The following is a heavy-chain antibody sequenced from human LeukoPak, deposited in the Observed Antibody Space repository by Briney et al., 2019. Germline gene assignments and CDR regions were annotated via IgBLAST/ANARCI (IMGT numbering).Heavy chain of an antibody. CDR3: ARGSPYYDILTGYSYYYYYYMDV. J-gene: IGHJ6*03. V-gene: IGHV1-69*05. D-gene: IGHD3-9*01. CDR2: IIPIFGTA. CDR1: GGTFNSYA. Sequence: ASVKVSCQASGGTFNSYAISWVRQAPGQGLEWMGGIIPIFGTANYAQKFQGRVTITTDESTSTAYMELSSLRSEDTAVYYCARGSPYYDILTGYSYYYYYYMDVWGKGTTVTVSS.